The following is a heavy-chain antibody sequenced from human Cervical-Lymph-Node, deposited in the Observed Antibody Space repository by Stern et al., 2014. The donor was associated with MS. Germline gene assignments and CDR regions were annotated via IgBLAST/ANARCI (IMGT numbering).Heavy chain of an antibody. D-gene: IGHD4-11*01. CDR2: FVPIFGTA. Sequence: DQLVESGAEVKKPGSSVKVSCKASGGTVIDYAISWVRQAPGQGLEWVGGFVPIFGTAKYAESFKGRVTITADESTSTVYMELSRLKFEDTAIYYCASAFNNYPNWFDPWGQGTLVTVSS. CDR3: ASAFNNYPNWFDP. CDR1: GGTVIDYA. J-gene: IGHJ5*02. V-gene: IGHV1-69*01.